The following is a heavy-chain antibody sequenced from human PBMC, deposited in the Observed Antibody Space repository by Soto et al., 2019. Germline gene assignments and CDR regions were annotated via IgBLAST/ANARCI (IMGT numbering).Heavy chain of an antibody. V-gene: IGHV3-74*01. CDR3: TTGLSNGYYNFDY. D-gene: IGHD3-22*01. CDR1: GFTFSSYW. Sequence: GGSVRLSCTASGFTFSSYWMHWVRQTPGEGLVWVSRINGDGSSTNYADSVKGRLTISRDNSKNTLYLRMNSLKTEDTAVYYCTTGLSNGYYNFDYWGQGTPVTVSS. CDR2: INGDGSST. J-gene: IGHJ4*02.